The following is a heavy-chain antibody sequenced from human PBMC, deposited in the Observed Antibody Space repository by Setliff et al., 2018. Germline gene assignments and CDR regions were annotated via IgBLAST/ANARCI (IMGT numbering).Heavy chain of an antibody. D-gene: IGHD4-4*01. V-gene: IGHV3-15*01. J-gene: IGHJ5*02. CDR2: IKSSREGATS. CDR3: TTGPRDSRNYLNWFDP. Sequence: LRLSCSVSGITFKNAWMTWVRQAPGKGPEWVGRIKSSREGATSDYGAPAKGRFTISRDDSKNMIYLQMNNLKTEDTGFYYCTTGPRDSRNYLNWFDPWGQGTRVTSPQ. CDR1: GITFKNAW.